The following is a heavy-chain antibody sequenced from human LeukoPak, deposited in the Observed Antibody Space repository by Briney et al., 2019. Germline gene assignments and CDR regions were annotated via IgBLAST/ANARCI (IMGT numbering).Heavy chain of an antibody. CDR1: GFSLSNFW. CDR3: ARRSGISMVRVVTYGMDV. CDR2: INTDGSGT. V-gene: IGHV3-74*01. D-gene: IGHD3-10*01. J-gene: IGHJ6*02. Sequence: PGGSLRLSCATSGFSLSNFWMHWVRQAPGKGLVWVSRINTDGSGTSYADSVKGRFTISRDNTKNTLYLQMDSLRAEDTAVYYCARRSGISMVRVVTYGMDVWGQGTTVTVSS.